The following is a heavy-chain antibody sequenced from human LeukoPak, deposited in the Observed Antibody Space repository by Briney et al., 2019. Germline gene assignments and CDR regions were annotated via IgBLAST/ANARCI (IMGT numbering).Heavy chain of an antibody. V-gene: IGHV3-30*03. CDR1: GFTFSSYA. CDR2: ISNDVSNI. CDR3: ARAIDYGDCVVY. J-gene: IGHJ4*02. D-gene: IGHD4-17*01. Sequence: GGSLRLSCAASGFTFSSYAMHWVRQAPGKGLQWVAVISNDVSNIYYADSVKGRFTISRDNSKNTLYLQMNSLRAEDTAVYYCARAIDYGDCVVYWGQGTLVTVSS.